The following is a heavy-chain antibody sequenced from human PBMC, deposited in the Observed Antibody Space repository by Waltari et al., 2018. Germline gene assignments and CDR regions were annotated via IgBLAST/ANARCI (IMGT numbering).Heavy chain of an antibody. D-gene: IGHD6-13*01. CDR1: GGSISSSSYY. V-gene: IGHV4-39*07. J-gene: IGHJ6*02. CDR2: IYYSGSN. CDR3: ARDPFAAAAPGGYYYYGMDV. Sequence: QLQLQESGPGLVKPSETLSLTCTVSGGSISSSSYYWGWIRQPPGKGLEWIGSIYYSGSNYYNPSLKSRVTISVDTSKNQFSLKLSSVTAADTAVYYCARDPFAAAAPGGYYYYGMDVWGQGTTVTVSS.